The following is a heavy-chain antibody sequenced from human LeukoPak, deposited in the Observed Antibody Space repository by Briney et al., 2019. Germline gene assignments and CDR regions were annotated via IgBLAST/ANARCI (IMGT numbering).Heavy chain of an antibody. CDR1: GGSISSSSYY. CDR2: ISYSGST. Sequence: SETLSLTCTVSGGSISSSSYYWGWIRQPPGKGLEWIGSISYSGSTYYNPSLKGRVTTSVDTSKNQFSLKLSSVTATDTTVYYCARHWCTSTSCYSFFDYWGQGTLVSVSS. J-gene: IGHJ4*02. CDR3: ARHWCTSTSCYSFFDY. V-gene: IGHV4-39*01. D-gene: IGHD2-2*01.